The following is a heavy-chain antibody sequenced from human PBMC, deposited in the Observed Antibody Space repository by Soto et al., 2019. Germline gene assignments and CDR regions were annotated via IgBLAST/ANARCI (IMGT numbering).Heavy chain of an antibody. D-gene: IGHD3-10*01. CDR1: GFAFSTYA. Sequence: PGGSLRLSCAASGFAFSTYAMTWVRQAPGQGLEWVSTINGGGGSTYYADSVKGRFTISRDNSKNILSLQMNSLRAEDTAMYYCAKTSDYFGPGSYFDSWGQGTLVTAPQ. CDR2: INGGGGST. J-gene: IGHJ4*02. V-gene: IGHV3-23*01. CDR3: AKTSDYFGPGSYFDS.